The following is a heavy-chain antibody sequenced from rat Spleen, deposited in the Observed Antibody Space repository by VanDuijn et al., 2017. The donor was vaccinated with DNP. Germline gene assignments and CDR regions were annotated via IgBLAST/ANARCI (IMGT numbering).Heavy chain of an antibody. CDR1: GFTFSDYN. CDR3: ARGSGTYYWYFDF. V-gene: IGHV5S10*01. CDR2: IIYDGSRT. Sequence: EVQLVESGGDLVQPGRSLKLSCAASGFTFSDYNMAWVRQAPKKGLEWVATIIYDGSRTYHRDSVKGRFIISRDNARNTLYLQMNSLRSEDTATYFCARGSGTYYWYFDFWGPGTMVTVSS. J-gene: IGHJ1*01. D-gene: IGHD4-4*01.